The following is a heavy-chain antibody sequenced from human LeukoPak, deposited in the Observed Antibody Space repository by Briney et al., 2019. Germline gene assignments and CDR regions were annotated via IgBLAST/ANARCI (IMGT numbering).Heavy chain of an antibody. CDR2: INWNGGSP. CDR3: ARDLGYSSGWYYLDY. J-gene: IGHJ4*02. D-gene: IGHD6-19*01. CDR1: GFTFGDCG. V-gene: IGHV3-20*04. Sequence: GGSLRLSCEASGFTFGDCGMSWVRQAPGKGLEWVSGINWNGGSPRYADSVKGRFTISRDNAKNSLYLQMNSLRAEDTAVYYCARDLGYSSGWYYLDYWGQGTLVTVSS.